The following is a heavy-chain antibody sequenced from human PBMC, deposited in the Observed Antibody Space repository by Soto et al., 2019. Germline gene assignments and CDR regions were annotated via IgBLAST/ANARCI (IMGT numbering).Heavy chain of an antibody. V-gene: IGHV3-49*03. CDR1: GFTFGDYA. D-gene: IGHD2-15*01. Sequence: GGSLRLSCTASGFTFGDYAMIWFRQAPGKGLEWVGFITSKRYGGTTEYAASVKGRFTISRDDSKSIAYLQMNSLKIDDTAVYHCSRVPRNNLVAPLDYWGQGTLVTVS. CDR2: ITSKRYGGTT. CDR3: SRVPRNNLVAPLDY. J-gene: IGHJ4*01.